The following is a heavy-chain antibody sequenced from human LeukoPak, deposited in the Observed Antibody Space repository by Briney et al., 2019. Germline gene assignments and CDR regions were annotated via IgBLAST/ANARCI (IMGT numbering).Heavy chain of an antibody. D-gene: IGHD6-13*01. CDR1: GGSISSYY. CDR3: ASALVHLDYGMDV. V-gene: IGHV4-59*08. CDR2: IYYSGST. J-gene: IGHJ6*02. Sequence: PSETLSLTCTVSGGSISSYYWSWIRQPPGKGLEWIGYIYYSGSTNYNPSLKSRVTISVDTSKNQFSQKLSSVTAADTAVYYCASALVHLDYGMDVWGQGTTVTVSS.